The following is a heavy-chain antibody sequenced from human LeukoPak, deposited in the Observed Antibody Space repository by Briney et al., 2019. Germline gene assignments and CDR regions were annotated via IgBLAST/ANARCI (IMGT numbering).Heavy chain of an antibody. Sequence: GASVKVSCKASGYTFTGYHMHWVRQAPGQGLEWMGRINPNSGDTNYAQKFQGRVTMTRDTSISTVYMELSSLRSEDTAVYYCARATPAYCGGDCYSGAFDIWGQGTMVTVSS. CDR2: INPNSGDT. V-gene: IGHV1-2*06. CDR3: ARATPAYCGGDCYSGAFDI. J-gene: IGHJ3*02. CDR1: GYTFTGYH. D-gene: IGHD2-21*02.